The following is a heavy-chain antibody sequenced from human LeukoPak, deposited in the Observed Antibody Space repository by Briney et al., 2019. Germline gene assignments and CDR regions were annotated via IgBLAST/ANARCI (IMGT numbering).Heavy chain of an antibody. J-gene: IGHJ4*02. D-gene: IGHD1-1*01. V-gene: IGHV1-2*02. CDR3: ARDLNWNDGGFDY. CDR2: INPNSGGT. CDR1: GYTFTGYY. Sequence: ASVKVSCKASGYTFTGYYMHWVRQAPGQGLEWMGWINPNSGGTNYAQKFQGRVTMTRDTSISTAYMELSRLRSDDTAVYCCARDLNWNDGGFDYWGQGTLVTVSS.